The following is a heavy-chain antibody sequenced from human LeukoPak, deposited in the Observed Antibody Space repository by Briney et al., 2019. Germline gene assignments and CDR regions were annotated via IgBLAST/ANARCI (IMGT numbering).Heavy chain of an antibody. J-gene: IGHJ6*02. CDR3: ARTGAYYYYGMDV. CDR1: GGSISSHY. Sequence: KPSETLSLTCTVSGGSISSHYWSWIRQPPGKGLEWIGYIYYSGSTNYNPSLKSRVTISVDTSKNQFSLKLSSVTAADTAVYYCARTGAYYYYGMDVWGQGTTVTVSS. D-gene: IGHD1-14*01. V-gene: IGHV4-59*11. CDR2: IYYSGST.